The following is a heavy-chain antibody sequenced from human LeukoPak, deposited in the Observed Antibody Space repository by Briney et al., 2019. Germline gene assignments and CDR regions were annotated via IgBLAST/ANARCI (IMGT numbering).Heavy chain of an antibody. CDR1: GFTFSSYG. J-gene: IGHJ4*02. V-gene: IGHV3-23*01. CDR3: AKDQSSGWYVAYDY. D-gene: IGHD6-19*01. CDR2: ISGRGGST. Sequence: PGGSLRLSCAASGFTFSSYGMSWVRQAPGKGLEWVSAISGRGGSTYYADSVKGRFTISRDNSKNTLYLQMNSLRAEDTAVYYCAKDQSSGWYVAYDYWGQGTLVTVSS.